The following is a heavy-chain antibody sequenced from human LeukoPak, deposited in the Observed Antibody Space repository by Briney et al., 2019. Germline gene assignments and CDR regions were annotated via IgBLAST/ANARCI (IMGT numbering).Heavy chain of an antibody. V-gene: IGHV3-30*18. CDR2: ISFDGKVS. CDR3: AKERSLEIAVAGTVFDY. D-gene: IGHD6-19*01. Sequence: GGSLRLSCAASGFTFNRYGMHWVRQAPGKGLEWVAVISFDGKVSYYADSVKGRFTISRDNSKNMIYLEMSSLKAEDTAVYYCAKERSLEIAVAGTVFDYWGQGTLVTVSS. CDR1: GFTFNRYG. J-gene: IGHJ4*02.